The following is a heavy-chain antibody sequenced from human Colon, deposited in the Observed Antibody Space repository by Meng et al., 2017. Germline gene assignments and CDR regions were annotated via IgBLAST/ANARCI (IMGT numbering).Heavy chain of an antibody. D-gene: IGHD3-10*01. CDR1: GFTLSGYW. Sequence: GESLKISCAASGFTLSGYWMNWVRQAPGKGLEWGANINPDGTSELYVDSVKGRFTISRDNSKNSLDLQLNSLRVEDTAIYYCVRNGGSGDNWGQGTLVTVSS. CDR3: VRNGGSGDN. V-gene: IGHV3-7*01. J-gene: IGHJ4*02. CDR2: INPDGTSE.